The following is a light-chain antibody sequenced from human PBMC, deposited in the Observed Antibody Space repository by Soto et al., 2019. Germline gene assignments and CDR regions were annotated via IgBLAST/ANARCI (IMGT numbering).Light chain of an antibody. CDR3: QRYNNAART. J-gene: IGKJ1*01. V-gene: IGKV1-27*01. Sequence: DIQMTQSPSSLSGSVGDSVTITCRASQGISNYLAWYQQRPGKAPTLLIYAASTLQSGVPSRFSGSGSGTDFTLTISSLQPEDVATYYCQRYNNAARTFGQGTKVEIK. CDR1: QGISNY. CDR2: AAS.